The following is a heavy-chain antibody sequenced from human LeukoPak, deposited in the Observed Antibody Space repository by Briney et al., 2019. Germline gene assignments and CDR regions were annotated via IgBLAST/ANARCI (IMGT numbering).Heavy chain of an antibody. D-gene: IGHD1-26*01. V-gene: IGHV4-4*02. CDR2: ISLAGRT. CDR3: SRESGPFCPFGH. J-gene: IGHJ4*02. Sequence: PSETLSLTCGVSGGSINTTNYWSWVRQPPGGGLEWSGEISLAGRTRYNPSLQSRVHITIDESKNHLYLNLASVTAADTAVYYCSRESGPFCPFGHWGQGTLVAVTS. CDR1: GGSINTTNY.